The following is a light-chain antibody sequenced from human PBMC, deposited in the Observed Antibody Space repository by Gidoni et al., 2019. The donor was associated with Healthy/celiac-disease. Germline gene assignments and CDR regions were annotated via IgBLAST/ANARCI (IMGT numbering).Light chain of an antibody. CDR2: DAS. J-gene: IGKJ1*01. Sequence: IVLTQSPATLSLSPGERATLSCRASQSVSSYLAWYQQKPGQAPRLLIYDASNRATGIPARFSGSGSGTDFTLTISSLEPEDFAVYYCQQRSNWPPTFXQXTKVXIK. CDR3: QQRSNWPPT. V-gene: IGKV3-11*01. CDR1: QSVSSY.